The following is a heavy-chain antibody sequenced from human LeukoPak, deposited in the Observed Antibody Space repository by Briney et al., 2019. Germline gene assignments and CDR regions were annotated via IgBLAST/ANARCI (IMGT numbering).Heavy chain of an antibody. CDR3: ARDYCSSTSCLFDY. V-gene: IGHV1-2*06. D-gene: IGHD2-2*01. J-gene: IGHJ4*02. Sequence: VASVTVSCTASGYSLTVYHMHWVRQAPGQGLEWMGRINPNSGDTNYAQKFQGRVTMTRDTSISTAYMELSRLRSDDTAVYYCARDYCSSTSCLFDYWGQGTLVTVSS. CDR2: INPNSGDT. CDR1: GYSLTVYH.